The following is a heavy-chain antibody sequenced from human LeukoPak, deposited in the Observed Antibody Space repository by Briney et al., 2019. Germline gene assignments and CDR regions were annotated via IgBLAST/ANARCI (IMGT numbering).Heavy chain of an antibody. CDR3: ARSGSSSGWFDP. V-gene: IGHV1-46*01. D-gene: IGHD6-6*01. Sequence: ASVKVSCKASGYTFTSYYMHWVRQAPGQGLEWMGIINPSGGSTSYAQKFQGRVTITRDRSMSTAYMELSSLRSEDTAMYYCARSGSSSGWFDPWGQGTLVTVSS. CDR1: GYTFTSYY. CDR2: INPSGGST. J-gene: IGHJ5*02.